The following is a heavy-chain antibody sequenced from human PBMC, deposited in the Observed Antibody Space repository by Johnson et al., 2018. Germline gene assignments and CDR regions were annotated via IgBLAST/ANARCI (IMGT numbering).Heavy chain of an antibody. CDR2: IYTGGST. D-gene: IGHD3-10*01. J-gene: IGHJ4*02. CDR3: AGGGPTWGFGEKKIY. CDR1: GFTVSSYY. V-gene: IGHV3-66*01. Sequence: VQLVESGGGLVQPGGSLRLSCAASGFTVSSYYMSWVRQAPGKGLEWVSIIYTGGSTYYADSVKGRFTIPRDISKNPLYLQMNSLRAEDTAVYYCAGGGPTWGFGEKKIYWGQGTLVTVSS.